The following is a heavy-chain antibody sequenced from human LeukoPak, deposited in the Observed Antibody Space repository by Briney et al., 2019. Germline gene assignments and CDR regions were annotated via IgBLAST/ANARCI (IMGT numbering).Heavy chain of an antibody. V-gene: IGHV4-38-2*02. Sequence: SETLSLICTVSGYSISSGYYWGWIRQPPGKGLEWIGSIYHSGSTYYNPSLKSRVTISVDTSKNQFSLKLSSVTAADTAVYYCARVTGAPPTALGYWGQGTLVTVSS. D-gene: IGHD1-26*01. CDR2: IYHSGST. J-gene: IGHJ4*02. CDR3: ARVTGAPPTALGY. CDR1: GYSISSGYY.